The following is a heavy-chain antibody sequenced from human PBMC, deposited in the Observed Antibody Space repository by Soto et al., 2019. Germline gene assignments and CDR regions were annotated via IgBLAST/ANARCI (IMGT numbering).Heavy chain of an antibody. J-gene: IGHJ6*02. CDR1: GYSISSGYY. V-gene: IGHV4-38-2*01. CDR3: SRAGRSGDYEPRIRDYYYYGMDV. D-gene: IGHD4-17*01. Sequence: SETLSLTCAVSGYSISSGYYWGWIRPPPGKGLEWIGRIYHSGSTYYNPSLKSRVTISVDTSKNQFSLKLRSVTAADTAVYYCSRAGRSGDYEPRIRDYYYYGMDVWGQGTTVT. CDR2: IYHSGST.